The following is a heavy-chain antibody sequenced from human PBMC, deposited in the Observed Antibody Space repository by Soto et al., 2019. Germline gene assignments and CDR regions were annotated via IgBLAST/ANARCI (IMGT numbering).Heavy chain of an antibody. V-gene: IGHV1-46*01. D-gene: IGHD3-10*01. CDR3: ARDLTRLLWFGELLIYYYGMDV. CDR2: INPSGGST. CDR1: GYTFTSDY. Sequence: VKVSCKASGYTFTSDYMHWVRQAPGQGLEWMGIINPSGGSTSYAQKFQGRVTMTRDTSTSTVYMELSSLRSEDTAVYYCARDLTRLLWFGELLIYYYGMDVWGQGTTVTVSS. J-gene: IGHJ6*02.